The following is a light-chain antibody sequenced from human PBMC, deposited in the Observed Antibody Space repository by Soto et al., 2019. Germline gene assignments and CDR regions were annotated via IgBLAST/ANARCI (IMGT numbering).Light chain of an antibody. Sequence: EIVLTQSPGTLSLSPGERATLSCRASQSVSSSYLAWYQQKPGQAPRLLIYGASSRANGIPDRFSGSGSGTDFTLTISRLDPEDFAVYYCQQYGSSPTFGQGTKLEIK. J-gene: IGKJ2*01. CDR3: QQYGSSPT. CDR2: GAS. V-gene: IGKV3-20*01. CDR1: QSVSSSY.